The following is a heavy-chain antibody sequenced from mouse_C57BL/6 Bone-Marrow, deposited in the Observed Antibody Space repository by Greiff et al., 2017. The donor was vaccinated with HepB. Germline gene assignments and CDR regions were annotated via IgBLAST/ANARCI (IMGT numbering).Heavy chain of an antibody. CDR1: GFNIKDDY. CDR3: TTYVYDGYPYYFDY. J-gene: IGHJ2*01. CDR2: IDPENGDT. Sequence: YLFIPFSSFKLSCTASGFNIKDDYMHWVKQRPEQGLEWIGWIDPENGDTEYASKFQGKATITADTSSNTAYLQLSSLTSEDTAVYYCTTYVYDGYPYYFDYWGQGTTLTVSS. D-gene: IGHD2-3*01. V-gene: IGHV14-4*01.